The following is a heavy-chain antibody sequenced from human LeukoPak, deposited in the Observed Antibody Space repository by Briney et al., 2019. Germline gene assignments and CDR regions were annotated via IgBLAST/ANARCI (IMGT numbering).Heavy chain of an antibody. Sequence: PGGSLRLSCAASGFTFGSYWMSWVRQAPGKGLEWVANIKQDGSEKYYVDSVKGRFTISRDNAKNSLYLQMNSLRAEDTAVYYCARDLYSSSSPDYWGQGTLVTVSS. D-gene: IGHD6-6*01. J-gene: IGHJ4*02. CDR1: GFTFGSYW. CDR2: IKQDGSEK. V-gene: IGHV3-7*01. CDR3: ARDLYSSSSPDY.